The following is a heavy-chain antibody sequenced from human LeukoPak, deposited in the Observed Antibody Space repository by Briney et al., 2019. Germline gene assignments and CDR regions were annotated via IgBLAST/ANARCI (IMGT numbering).Heavy chain of an antibody. V-gene: IGHV3-7*01. J-gene: IGHJ4*02. CDR3: ARDRDIVVVVAATYGSEFDY. CDR1: GFTFSHYW. D-gene: IGHD2-15*01. CDR2: IKQDGSEK. Sequence: GGSLRLTCAPSGFTFSHYWMSWVRQAPGKGLEWVANIKQDGSEKYYVDSVKGRFTISRDNAKNSLYLQMNSLRAEDTAVYYCARDRDIVVVVAATYGSEFDYWGQGTLVTVSS.